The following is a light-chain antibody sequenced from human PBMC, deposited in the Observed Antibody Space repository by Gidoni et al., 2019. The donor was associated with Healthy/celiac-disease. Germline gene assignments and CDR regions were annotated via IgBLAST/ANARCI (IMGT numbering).Light chain of an antibody. CDR2: AAS. CDR1: QSIRSY. Sequence: DIQLTQSPSSLSASVGDRVTITCRASQSIRSYLNWYQQKPGNAPKLLIYAASSLQSGVPSRFSGSGSGTDFTLTINSLQAEDVATYYCQQSNSTPQTFGGGTKVEIK. V-gene: IGKV1-39*01. J-gene: IGKJ4*01. CDR3: QQSNSTPQT.